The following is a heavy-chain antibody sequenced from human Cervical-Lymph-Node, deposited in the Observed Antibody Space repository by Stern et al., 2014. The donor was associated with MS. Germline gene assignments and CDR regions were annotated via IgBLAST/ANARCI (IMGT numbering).Heavy chain of an antibody. CDR3: AHNFGSAGNLDNAFDI. CDR1: GFSLSTSGVS. J-gene: IGHJ3*02. D-gene: IGHD4-23*01. Sequence: QITLKESGPTLVKPTQTLTLTCTFSGFSLSTSGVSVAWIRQPPGKALEWLALFYWNGDKRYNPSLKSRVTITKDTSENQVVLKMTSMAPVDTATYYCAHNFGSAGNLDNAFDIWGRGTMVTVSS. V-gene: IGHV2-5*01. CDR2: FYWNGDK.